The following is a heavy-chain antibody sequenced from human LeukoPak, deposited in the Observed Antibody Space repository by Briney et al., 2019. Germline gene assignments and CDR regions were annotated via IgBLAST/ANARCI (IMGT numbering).Heavy chain of an antibody. V-gene: IGHV4-34*01. Sequence: SETLSLTCAVYGGSFSGYYWSWIRQPPGKGLEWIGEINHSGSTNYNPSLKSRVTISVDTSNNKFSLRLGSVTAADTAVYYCATVYCSRTSCLDYWGQGTLVTVSS. D-gene: IGHD2-2*01. CDR2: INHSGST. J-gene: IGHJ4*02. CDR1: GGSFSGYY. CDR3: ATVYCSRTSCLDY.